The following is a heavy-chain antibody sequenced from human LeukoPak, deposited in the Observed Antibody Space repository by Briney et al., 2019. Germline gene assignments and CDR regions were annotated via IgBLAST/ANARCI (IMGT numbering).Heavy chain of an antibody. Sequence: SETLSLTCIVSGGSIRSYYWSWIRQSPGKGLEWIGYVYHSGSTNYNPSLKSRVTISVDTSENQFSLRLSSVTAADTAMYYCARSIPTFGTAVAGYHFFDYWGQGTLVTVSS. D-gene: IGHD6-19*01. J-gene: IGHJ4*02. CDR2: VYHSGST. CDR3: ARSIPTFGTAVAGYHFFDY. CDR1: GGSIRSYY. V-gene: IGHV4-59*08.